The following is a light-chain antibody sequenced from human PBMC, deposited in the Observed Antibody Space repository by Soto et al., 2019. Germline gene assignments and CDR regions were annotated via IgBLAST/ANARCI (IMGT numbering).Light chain of an antibody. V-gene: IGLV2-14*03. CDR3: RSYTTSSTRV. Sequence: QSVLTQPASVSGSPGQSIATTCTGTNSDVGAFNYVSWYQQHPDKAPKLMIYEVSNRPSGVSNRFSGSKSVNTATLTISGLQTEDEADYYCRSYTTSSTRVFGTGNKVTVL. CDR1: NSDVGAFNY. CDR2: EVS. J-gene: IGLJ1*01.